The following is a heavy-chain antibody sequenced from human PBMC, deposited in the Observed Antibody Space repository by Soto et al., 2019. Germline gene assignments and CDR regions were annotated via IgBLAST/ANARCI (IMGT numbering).Heavy chain of an antibody. Sequence: GASVKVSCKASGYTYTGYYMHWVRMAPGQGLEWMGWINPNSGGTNYAQKFQGWVTMTRDTSISTAYMELSRLRSDDTAVYYCARGRGIAARPIYYYYGMDVWGQGTTVTVSS. CDR3: ARGRGIAARPIYYYYGMDV. CDR2: INPNSGGT. CDR1: GYTYTGYY. D-gene: IGHD6-6*01. V-gene: IGHV1-2*04. J-gene: IGHJ6*02.